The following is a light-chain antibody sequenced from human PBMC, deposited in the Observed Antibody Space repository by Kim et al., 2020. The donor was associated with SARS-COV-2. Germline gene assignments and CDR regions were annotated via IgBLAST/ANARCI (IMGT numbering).Light chain of an antibody. V-gene: IGKV1-9*01. Sequence: ASVGDRVTITCRASQGITNYLAWYQQNPGKAPKLLIYGASTLQSGVPSRFSGRGSGTEFTLTISSMQPEDFATYYCQQFSVYPRTFGQGTKVDIK. CDR1: QGITNY. CDR3: QQFSVYPRT. J-gene: IGKJ1*01. CDR2: GAS.